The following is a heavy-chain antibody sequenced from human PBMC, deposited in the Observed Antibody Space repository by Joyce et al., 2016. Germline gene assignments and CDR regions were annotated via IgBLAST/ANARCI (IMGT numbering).Heavy chain of an antibody. Sequence: EVQLVQSGREVKKPGESVRISCKGSGYTFTSHWINWVRQIPGKGLEWMGRIDPSDSYTNYGPAFRGQVSLSVDTSLSTAYLQWNSLKASDTAIYYCARDDVVGAMPYWGQGTLVIVSS. D-gene: IGHD2-21*01. CDR1: GYTFTSHW. J-gene: IGHJ4*02. CDR2: IDPSDSYT. CDR3: ARDDVVGAMPY. V-gene: IGHV5-10-1*03.